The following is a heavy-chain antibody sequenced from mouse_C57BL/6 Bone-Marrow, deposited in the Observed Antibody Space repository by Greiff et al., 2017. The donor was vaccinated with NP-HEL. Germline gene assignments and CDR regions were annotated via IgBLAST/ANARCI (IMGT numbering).Heavy chain of an antibody. J-gene: IGHJ3*01. CDR1: GFTFSDYY. D-gene: IGHD2-2*01. V-gene: IGHV5-12*01. Sequence: EVKLVESGGGLVQPGGSLKLSCAASGFTFSDYYMYWVRQTPEKRLEWVAYISNGGGSTYYPDTVKGRFTISRDNPKNTLYLQMSRLKSEDTAMYYCARHPSTMVTTGTWFAYWGQGTLVTVSA. CDR2: ISNGGGST. CDR3: ARHPSTMVTTGTWFAY.